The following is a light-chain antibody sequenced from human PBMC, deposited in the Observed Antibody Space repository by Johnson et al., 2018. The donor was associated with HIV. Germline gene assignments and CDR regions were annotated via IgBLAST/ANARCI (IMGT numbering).Light chain of an antibody. CDR2: DNN. J-gene: IGLJ1*01. CDR1: SSNIGNNY. Sequence: QSVLTQPPSVSAAPGQKVTISCSGSSSNIGNNYVSWYQQLPGTAPKLLIYDNNKRPSGIPDRFSGSKSGTSATLGITGLQTGDEADYSCGTWDSSLRTGVFGTGTKVTGL. V-gene: IGLV1-51*01. CDR3: GTWDSSLRTGV.